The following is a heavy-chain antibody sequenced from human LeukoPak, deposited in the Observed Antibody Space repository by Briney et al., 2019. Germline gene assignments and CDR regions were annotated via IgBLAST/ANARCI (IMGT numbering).Heavy chain of an antibody. CDR1: GFTFSSYT. CDR2: ISGSGGST. V-gene: IGHV3-23*01. D-gene: IGHD5-12*01. CDR3: AKDPFPGGGYDFDY. J-gene: IGHJ4*02. Sequence: GGSLRLSCAASGFTFSSYTMSWVRQAPGKGLEWVSAISGSGGSTYYADSVKGRFTISRDNSKNTLYLQMNSLRAEDTAVYYCAKDPFPGGGYDFDYWGQGTLVTVSS.